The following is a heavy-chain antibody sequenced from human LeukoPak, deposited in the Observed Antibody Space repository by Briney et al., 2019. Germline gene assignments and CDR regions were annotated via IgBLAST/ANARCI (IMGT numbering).Heavy chain of an antibody. CDR1: GFTFSDYY. D-gene: IGHD3-3*01. CDR2: ISSSGSTI. J-gene: IGHJ4*02. V-gene: IGHV3-11*04. Sequence: GGSLRLSCAASGFTFSDYYMSRIRQAPGKGLEWVSYISSSGSTIYYADSVKGRFTISRDNAKNSLYLQMNSLRAEDTAVYYCARDGVDAATYYFDYWGQGTLVTVSS. CDR3: ARDGVDAATYYFDY.